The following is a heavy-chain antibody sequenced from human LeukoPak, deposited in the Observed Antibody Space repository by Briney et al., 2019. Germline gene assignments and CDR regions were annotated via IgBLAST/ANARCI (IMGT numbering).Heavy chain of an antibody. V-gene: IGHV4-30-4*01. CDR2: IYYSGST. Sequence: SETLSLTCTVSGGSISSGDYYWSWIRQPPGKGLEWIGYIYYSGSTYYNPSLKSRVTISVGTSKNQFSLKLSSVTAADTAVYYCARDLADYYDSSGYAFDIWGQGTMVTVSS. CDR3: ARDLADYYDSSGYAFDI. D-gene: IGHD3-22*01. CDR1: GGSISSGDYY. J-gene: IGHJ3*02.